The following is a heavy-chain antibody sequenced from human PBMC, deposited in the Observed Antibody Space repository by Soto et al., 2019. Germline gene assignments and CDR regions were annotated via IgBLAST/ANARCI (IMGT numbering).Heavy chain of an antibody. CDR2: VTSTSSTI. V-gene: IGHV3-48*02. Sequence: GGSLRLSCVASGFTFSRYSFNWVRQAPGRGLEWVSYVTSTSSTIYYADSVKGRFTISRDDAKNSLYLQMNSLRDEDTAVYYCVRDSPTFGVVPSYAFDLWGQGTMVTVS. D-gene: IGHD3-3*01. J-gene: IGHJ3*01. CDR1: GFTFSRYS. CDR3: VRDSPTFGVVPSYAFDL.